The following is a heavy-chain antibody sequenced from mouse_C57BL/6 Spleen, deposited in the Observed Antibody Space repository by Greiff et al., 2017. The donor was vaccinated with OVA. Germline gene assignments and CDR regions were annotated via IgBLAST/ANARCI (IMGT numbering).Heavy chain of an antibody. CDR2: IWRGGST. J-gene: IGHJ3*01. CDR1: GFSLTSYG. Sequence: QVQLQQSGPGLVQPSQSLSITCTVSGFSLTSYGVHWVRQSPGKGLEWLGVIWRGGSTDYNAAFMSRLSITKDNSKSQVCFKMNSLQAGDTAIYYCASYYGYDGAWFAYWGQGTLVTVSA. V-gene: IGHV2-5*01. D-gene: IGHD2-2*01. CDR3: ASYYGYDGAWFAY.